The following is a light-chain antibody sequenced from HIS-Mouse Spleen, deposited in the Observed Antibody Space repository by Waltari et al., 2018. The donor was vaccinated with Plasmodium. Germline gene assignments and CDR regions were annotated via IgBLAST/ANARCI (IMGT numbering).Light chain of an antibody. Sequence: AIQLTQSPSSLSSSVGDRVTIPCRASQGISSALAWNQQQTGKAPKLLIYDASSLESGVPSRFSGSGSGTDFTLTISSLQPEDFATYYCQQFNSYPQGTFGQGTRLEIK. V-gene: IGKV1-13*02. J-gene: IGKJ5*01. CDR1: QGISSA. CDR2: DAS. CDR3: QQFNSYPQGT.